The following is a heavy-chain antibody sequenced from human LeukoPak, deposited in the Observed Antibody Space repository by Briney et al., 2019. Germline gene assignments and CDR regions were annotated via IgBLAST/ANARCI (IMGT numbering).Heavy chain of an antibody. J-gene: IGHJ5*02. Sequence: GGSLRLSCAASGFTFDDYGMSWVRQAPGKGLEWVSGINWNGGSTGYADSVKGRFTISRDNAKNSLYLQMNSLRAEDTALYYCARRGLRGGSYYGGFDPWGQGTLVTVSS. CDR3: ARRGLRGGSYYGGFDP. V-gene: IGHV3-20*04. CDR2: INWNGGST. CDR1: GFTFDDYG. D-gene: IGHD1-26*01.